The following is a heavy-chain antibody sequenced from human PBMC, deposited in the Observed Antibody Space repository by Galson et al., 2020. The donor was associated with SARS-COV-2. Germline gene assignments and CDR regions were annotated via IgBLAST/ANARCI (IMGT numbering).Heavy chain of an antibody. CDR1: GFTFSSYA. D-gene: IGHD1-26*01. CDR3: ARPRYSGRYQPLIDY. J-gene: IGHJ4*02. V-gene: IGHV3-30*04. CDR2: ISYDGSNK. Sequence: GGSLRLSCAASGFTFSSYAMHWVRQAPGKGLEWVAVISYDGSNKYYADSVKGRFTISRDNSKNTLYLQMNSLRAEDTAVYYCARPRYSGRYQPLIDYWGQGTLVTVSS.